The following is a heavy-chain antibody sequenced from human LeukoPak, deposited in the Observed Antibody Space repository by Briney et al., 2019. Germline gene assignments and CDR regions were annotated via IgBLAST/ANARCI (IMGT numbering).Heavy chain of an antibody. V-gene: IGHV3-66*01. Sequence: GGSLRLSCAASGFTVSSNYMSWVRQAPGKGLEWVSVIYSGGSTYYADSAKGRFTISRDNSKNTLYLQMNSLRAEDTAVYYCARLVWSGYYQWFDPWGQGTLVTVSS. CDR3: ARLVWSGYYQWFDP. D-gene: IGHD3-3*01. CDR2: IYSGGST. J-gene: IGHJ5*02. CDR1: GFTVSSNY.